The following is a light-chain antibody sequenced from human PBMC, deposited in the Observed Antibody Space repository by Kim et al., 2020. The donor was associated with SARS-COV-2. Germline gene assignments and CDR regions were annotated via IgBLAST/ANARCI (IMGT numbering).Light chain of an antibody. CDR2: KAY. Sequence: DIQMTQSPSTLSASVGDRVTITCRASQSISSWLAWYQQKPGKAPKLLIYKAYSLESGVPSRFSGSGSGTEFTLTISSLQPDDFATYYCQQYNSYPYTFGQGTKLEI. J-gene: IGKJ2*01. CDR3: QQYNSYPYT. V-gene: IGKV1-5*03. CDR1: QSISSW.